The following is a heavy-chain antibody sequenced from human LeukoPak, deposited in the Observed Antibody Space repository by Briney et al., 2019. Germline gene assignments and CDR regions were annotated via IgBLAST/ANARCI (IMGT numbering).Heavy chain of an antibody. D-gene: IGHD5-18*01. Sequence: PGGSLRLSCAASGFTFSSYWMHWVRQAPGKGLVWVSRINSDGSSTSYADSVKGRFTISRDNAKNTLYLQMNSLRAEDTAVYYCAKDQVGDTAMAPDFDYWGQGTLVTVSS. CDR3: AKDQVGDTAMAPDFDY. CDR2: INSDGSST. J-gene: IGHJ4*02. CDR1: GFTFSSYW. V-gene: IGHV3-74*01.